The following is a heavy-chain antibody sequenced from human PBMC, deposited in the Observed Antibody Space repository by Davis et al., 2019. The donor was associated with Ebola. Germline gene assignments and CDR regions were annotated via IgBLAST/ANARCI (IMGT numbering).Heavy chain of an antibody. J-gene: IGHJ6*02. D-gene: IGHD3-16*02. CDR2: TRSKANSYAT. CDR3: TSLITFGGVIALPGYYYGMDV. Sequence: PGGSLRLSCAASGFTFSGSAMHWVRQASGKGLEWVGRTRSKANSYATAYAASVKGRFTISRDDSKNTAYLQMNSLKTEDTAVYYCTSLITFGGVIALPGYYYGMDVWGQGTTVTVSS. CDR1: GFTFSGSA. V-gene: IGHV3-73*01.